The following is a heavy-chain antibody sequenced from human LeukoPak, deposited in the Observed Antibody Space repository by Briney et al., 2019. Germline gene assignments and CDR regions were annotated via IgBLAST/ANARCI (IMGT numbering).Heavy chain of an antibody. D-gene: IGHD5-24*01. V-gene: IGHV4-4*07. J-gene: IGHJ3*02. CDR1: GGSISADY. CDR2: YYPNGNT. CDR3: ARLRDGYRPTSAFDI. Sequence: SETLSLTCSVSGGSISADYWIWIRQPAGKGLEYIGRYYPNGNTNYNPSLQSRVTMSVDTSKNQFSLELRSVTAADTAVYYCARLRDGYRPTSAFDIWGQGTMVTVSS.